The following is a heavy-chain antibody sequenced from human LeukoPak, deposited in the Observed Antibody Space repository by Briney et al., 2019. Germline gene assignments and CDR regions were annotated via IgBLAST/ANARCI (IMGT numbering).Heavy chain of an antibody. J-gene: IGHJ4*02. V-gene: IGHV1-18*01. CDR1: GYTFTSYG. CDR2: ISAYNGNT. Sequence: ASVKVSCKASGYTFTSYGISWVRQAPGQGLEWMGWISAYNGNTNYARKFQGRITMTTDTSTSTAYMELSSLASDDTAVYYCARIPADSSSYYYISYFDYWGQGTLVTVSS. D-gene: IGHD3-22*01. CDR3: ARIPADSSSYYYISYFDY.